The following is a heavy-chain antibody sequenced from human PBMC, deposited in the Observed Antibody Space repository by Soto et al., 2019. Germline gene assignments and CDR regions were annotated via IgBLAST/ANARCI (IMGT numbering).Heavy chain of an antibody. CDR1: GFTFSSYS. CDR2: ISGNSVHI. Sequence: EVQLVESGGGLVKPGGSLRLSCEASGFTFSSYSMNWVRQAPGKGLDWVSSISGNSVHIFYADSVKGRFTISRDNAKNSLYLQMNSLRAEDTAVYYCARFETAAGEAAIEDWGQGTLVTVSS. CDR3: ARFETAAGEAAIED. D-gene: IGHD6-13*01. V-gene: IGHV3-21*01. J-gene: IGHJ4*02.